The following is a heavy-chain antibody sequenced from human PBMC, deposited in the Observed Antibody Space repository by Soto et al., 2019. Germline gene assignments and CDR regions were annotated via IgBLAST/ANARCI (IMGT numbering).Heavy chain of an antibody. Sequence: EVQLVESGGGLVQPGGSLRLSCAASGFTVSSFYMTWVRQAPGKGLQWVAVISSGGSTYYADSVKGRFTISRDNSKNTLDLEMNGLRAEDTAVYYCARDTFGGAYDFLHGGQGTLVTVSS. D-gene: IGHD3-3*01. CDR2: ISSGGST. J-gene: IGHJ4*02. V-gene: IGHV3-66*01. CDR3: ARDTFGGAYDFLH. CDR1: GFTVSSFY.